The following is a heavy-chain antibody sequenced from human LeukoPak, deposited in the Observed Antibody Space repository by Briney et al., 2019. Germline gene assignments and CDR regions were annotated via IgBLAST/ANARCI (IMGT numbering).Heavy chain of an antibody. CDR1: GGSISSYY. CDR2: IYYSGST. D-gene: IGHD2-2*02. CDR3: AREDIVVVPAAIPGAFDI. J-gene: IGHJ3*02. Sequence: SETLSLTCTVSGGSISSYYWSWIRQPPGKALEWIGYIYYSGSTNYNPSLKSRVTISVDTSKNQFSLKLSSVTAADTAVYYCAREDIVVVPAAIPGAFDIWGQGTMVTVSS. V-gene: IGHV4-59*01.